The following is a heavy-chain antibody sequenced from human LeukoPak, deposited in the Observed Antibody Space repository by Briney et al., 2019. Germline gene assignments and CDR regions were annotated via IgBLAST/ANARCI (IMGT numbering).Heavy chain of an antibody. CDR1: GFSFSTYA. Sequence: GGSLRLSCAASGFSFSTYAMSWVRQAPGKGLEWVSGVNGNGGSTSYADSVKGRFTIFRDNSKNTLYLQMNSLRAEDTAVYYCAKSSYYDSSGYYREYYFDYWGQGTLVTVSS. CDR3: AKSSYYDSSGYYREYYFDY. CDR2: VNGNGGST. D-gene: IGHD3-22*01. J-gene: IGHJ4*02. V-gene: IGHV3-23*01.